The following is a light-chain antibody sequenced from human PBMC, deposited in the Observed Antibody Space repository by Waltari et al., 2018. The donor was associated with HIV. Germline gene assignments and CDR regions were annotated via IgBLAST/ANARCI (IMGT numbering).Light chain of an antibody. J-gene: IGKJ1*01. CDR1: QTIRNY. Sequence: DIQMTQSPSSLSASVGDRVTLTCRASQTIRNYLHWYQQKPGRAPNLLISAASNLLSGVPSRFSGSSSGTDFILTITSLQPEDFATYYCQQTYSTPWTFGQGTQVEIK. CDR2: AAS. V-gene: IGKV1-39*01. CDR3: QQTYSTPWT.